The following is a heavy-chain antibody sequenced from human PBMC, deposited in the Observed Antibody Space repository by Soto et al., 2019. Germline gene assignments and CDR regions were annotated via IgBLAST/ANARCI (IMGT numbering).Heavy chain of an antibody. Sequence: QITLKESGPTLVKPTQTLTLTCTFSEFSLSTTGVGVGWIRQPPGKALEWLAVIYWDDDKRYSPSLKSRLTITKDTSKHQVVLTMTNMDPVDTATYYCVHSSSDLPAAADYWGQGTLVTVSS. J-gene: IGHJ4*02. CDR1: EFSLSTTGVG. CDR3: VHSSSDLPAAADY. CDR2: IYWDDDK. D-gene: IGHD2-2*01. V-gene: IGHV2-5*02.